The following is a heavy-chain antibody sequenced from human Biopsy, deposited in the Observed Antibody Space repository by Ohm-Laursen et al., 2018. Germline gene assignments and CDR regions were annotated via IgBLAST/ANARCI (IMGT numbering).Heavy chain of an antibody. CDR2: VYFSGAT. D-gene: IGHD2/OR15-2a*01. V-gene: IGHV4-59*01. CDR3: TRATNSTGWPYYYFYGMDI. CDR1: GGSISSGW. Sequence: GTLSLTCTVSGGSISSGWWSWIPQTPGKGLGGVGDVYFSGATTYNPSLRSRVTISVDTSMNQISLRLQSVTAADTAIYYCTRATNSTGWPYYYFYGMDIWGQGTTVTVSS. J-gene: IGHJ6*02.